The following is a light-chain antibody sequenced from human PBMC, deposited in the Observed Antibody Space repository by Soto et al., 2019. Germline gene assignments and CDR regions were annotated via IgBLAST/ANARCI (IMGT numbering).Light chain of an antibody. Sequence: QSALTQPASVSGSPGQSITISCTGTSSDVGGYNYVSWYQQHPGKAPKLIIYNFSNRPSGVSNRFSGSKSGNTASLTISGLQAEDEADYFCSSYTSSSTAVFGWGTQLTVL. CDR2: NFS. V-gene: IGLV2-14*01. J-gene: IGLJ7*01. CDR3: SSYTSSSTAV. CDR1: SSDVGGYNY.